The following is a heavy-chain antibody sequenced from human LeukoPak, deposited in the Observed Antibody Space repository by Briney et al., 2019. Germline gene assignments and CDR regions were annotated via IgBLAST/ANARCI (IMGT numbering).Heavy chain of an antibody. CDR3: ARDMVDCGGDCYPTNWFDP. Sequence: GGSLRLSCAASGFTFSSYWMHWVRQAPGKGLVWVSRINSDGSSTSYADSVKGRFTISRDNAKNTLYLQMNSLRAEDTAVYYCARDMVDCGGDCYPTNWFDPWGQGTLVTVSS. V-gene: IGHV3-74*01. D-gene: IGHD2-21*02. J-gene: IGHJ5*02. CDR1: GFTFSSYW. CDR2: INSDGSST.